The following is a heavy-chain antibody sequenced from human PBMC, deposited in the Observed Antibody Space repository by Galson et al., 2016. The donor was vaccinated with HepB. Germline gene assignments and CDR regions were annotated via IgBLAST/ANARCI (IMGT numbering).Heavy chain of an antibody. V-gene: IGHV3-30-3*01. D-gene: IGHD4-11*01. CDR3: ARAKFDYSDYEAADY. Sequence: SLRLSCAASGFTFSSYSMHWVRQAPGKGLEWVAVITYDGSNKFYADSVKGRFTISRDNSKNTLYLQMNNLRAEDTAVYYCARAKFDYSDYEAADYWGRGTLVTVSS. CDR1: GFTFSSYS. J-gene: IGHJ4*02. CDR2: ITYDGSNK.